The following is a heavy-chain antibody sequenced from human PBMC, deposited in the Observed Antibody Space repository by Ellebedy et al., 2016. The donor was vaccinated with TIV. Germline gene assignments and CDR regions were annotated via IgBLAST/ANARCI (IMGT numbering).Heavy chain of an antibody. V-gene: IGHV3-23*01. J-gene: IGHJ6*02. Sequence: GGSLRLXXAASGFTFSSYAMSWVRQAPGKGLEWVSAISGSGGSTYYADSVKGRFTISRDNSKNTLYLQMNSLRAEDTAVYYCAKDRPFSPYYYYYYGMDVWGQGTKVTVSS. D-gene: IGHD2/OR15-2a*01. CDR2: ISGSGGST. CDR1: GFTFSSYA. CDR3: AKDRPFSPYYYYYYGMDV.